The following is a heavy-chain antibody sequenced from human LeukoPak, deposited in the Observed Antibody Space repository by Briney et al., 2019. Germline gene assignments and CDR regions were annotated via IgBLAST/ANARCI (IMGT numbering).Heavy chain of an antibody. Sequence: PSETLSLTCTVSGASITTNYWSWIGQAPGKGLEWGGYIFYSGDTNYNPSLKSRVTISLDMSKTQFSLKLSSVTAADTAVYYCARLLRSVTTSAIWYFDLWGRGTLVTVSS. D-gene: IGHD4-17*01. V-gene: IGHV4-59*08. CDR3: ARLLRSVTTSAIWYFDL. CDR2: IFYSGDT. J-gene: IGHJ2*01. CDR1: GASITTNY.